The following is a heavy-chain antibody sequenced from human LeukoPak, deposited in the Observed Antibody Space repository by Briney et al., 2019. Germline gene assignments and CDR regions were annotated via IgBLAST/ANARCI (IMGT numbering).Heavy chain of an antibody. CDR1: GGSISSGGYY. V-gene: IGHV4-31*03. D-gene: IGHD3-22*01. Sequence: PSETLSLTCTVSGGSISSGGYYWSWIRQHPGKGLEWIGNIYYSGSTYYNPSLKSRVTISVDTSKNQFSLKLSSVTAADTAVYYCARAEYYYDSSGPIDYWGQGTLVTVSS. CDR2: IYYSGST. CDR3: ARAEYYYDSSGPIDY. J-gene: IGHJ4*02.